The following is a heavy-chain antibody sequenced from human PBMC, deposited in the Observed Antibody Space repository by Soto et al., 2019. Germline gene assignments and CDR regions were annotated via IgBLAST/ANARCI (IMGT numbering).Heavy chain of an antibody. CDR3: AAAPTVNVYFNH. D-gene: IGHD3-16*01. CDR1: GFTLSSYW. Sequence: EVQLVGSGGGLVQPGGSLRIPCAASGFTLSSYWMTWLRQAPGKGLEWVANINPDGSAKYYVDSVKGRFTISRDNAKNSLYLQMNSLRVEDTAVYYCAAAPTVNVYFNHWGQGALVTVSS. CDR2: INPDGSAK. J-gene: IGHJ1*01. V-gene: IGHV3-7*01.